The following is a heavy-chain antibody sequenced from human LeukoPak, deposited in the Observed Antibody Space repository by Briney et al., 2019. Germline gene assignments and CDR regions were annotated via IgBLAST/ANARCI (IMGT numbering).Heavy chain of an antibody. V-gene: IGHV3-74*01. CDR2: INCDGSSI. D-gene: IGHD3-10*01. CDR1: GFTFSSYG. J-gene: IGHJ6*02. Sequence: GGSLRLSCAASGFTFSSYGMHWVRQAPGKGLVWISRINCDGSSIRYADSVKGRFTISRDNANNTLSLQMSSLRAEDTAVYYCARDYNYYYGVDVWGQGTTVTVSS. CDR3: ARDYNYYYGVDV.